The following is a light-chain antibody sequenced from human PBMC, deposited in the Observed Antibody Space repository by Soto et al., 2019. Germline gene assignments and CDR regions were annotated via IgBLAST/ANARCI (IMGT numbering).Light chain of an antibody. CDR2: GAS. Sequence: EIVMAQSPATLSVSPGGRATLSCRASQSVSSNLAWYQQKPGQAPRLLIYGASTRATGIPARFSGSGSGTDFTLTISRLEPEDFAVYYCQQYSSSPLTFGGGTKVDI. J-gene: IGKJ4*01. V-gene: IGKV3-15*01. CDR3: QQYSSSPLT. CDR1: QSVSSN.